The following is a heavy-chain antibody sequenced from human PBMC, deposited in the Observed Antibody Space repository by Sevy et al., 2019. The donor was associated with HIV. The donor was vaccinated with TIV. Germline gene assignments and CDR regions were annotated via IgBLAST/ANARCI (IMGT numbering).Heavy chain of an antibody. CDR3: TTDPIILLMVTDGVDV. V-gene: IGHV3-15*01. CDR2: IKAKADGGTI. CDR1: GFTFTYAW. D-gene: IGHD2-8*01. Sequence: GGSLRLSCAASGFTFTYAWMNWVRQAPGKGLEWVGRIKAKADGGTIDYAAPVRGRFTISRDDSKHTLYLQMSNLKTEDTAVYYCTTDPIILLMVTDGVDVWGQGTTVTVSS. J-gene: IGHJ6*02.